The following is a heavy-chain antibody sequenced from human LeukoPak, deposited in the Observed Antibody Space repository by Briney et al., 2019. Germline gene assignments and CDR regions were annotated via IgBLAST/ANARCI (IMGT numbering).Heavy chain of an antibody. Sequence: GASVKVSCKASGYTFTSYGISWVRQAPGQGLEWMGWISAYNGNTSYAQKLQGRVTMTTDTSTSTAYMELRSLRSDDTAVYYCTLDITMVRGVRFFAFDIWGQGTTVTVSS. CDR2: ISAYNGNT. CDR1: GYTFTSYG. J-gene: IGHJ3*02. V-gene: IGHV1-18*01. D-gene: IGHD3-10*01. CDR3: TLDITMVRGVRFFAFDI.